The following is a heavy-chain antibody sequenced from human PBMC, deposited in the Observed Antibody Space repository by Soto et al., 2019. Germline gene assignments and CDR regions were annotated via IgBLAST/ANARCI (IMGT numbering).Heavy chain of an antibody. Sequence: QVQVVESGGGVVQPGRSLRLSCAASGFTFSTYGMHWVRQAPGKGLEWVAVISYDGTTKYYADSVKGRFTISRDNSKSTLDLQMNGLRIEDTAVYYCAKEYKKMTNFDYWGQGTLVTVSS. CDR2: ISYDGTTK. J-gene: IGHJ4*02. D-gene: IGHD2-8*01. CDR3: AKEYKKMTNFDY. CDR1: GFTFSTYG. V-gene: IGHV3-30*18.